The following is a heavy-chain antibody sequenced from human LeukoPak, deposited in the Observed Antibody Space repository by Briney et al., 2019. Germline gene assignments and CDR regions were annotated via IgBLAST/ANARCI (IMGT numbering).Heavy chain of an antibody. Sequence: SETLSLTCAVYGGSFSAYYWSWIRQPPGKGLEWIGEINHSGSSNYNPSLKSRVTIPIDTSKNQFSLKLSSVTAADTAVYYCARVLSRWVLDYWGQGTLVTGSS. CDR2: INHSGSS. CDR1: GGSFSAYY. CDR3: ARVLSRWVLDY. J-gene: IGHJ4*02. D-gene: IGHD6-19*01. V-gene: IGHV4-34*01.